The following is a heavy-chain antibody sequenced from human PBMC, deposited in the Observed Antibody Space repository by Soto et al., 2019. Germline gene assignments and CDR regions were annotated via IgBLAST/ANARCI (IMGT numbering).Heavy chain of an antibody. D-gene: IGHD5-18*01. V-gene: IGHV5-51*01. J-gene: IGHJ6*02. CDR3: ARTASPTYYYYYGMDV. CDR2: IYPGDSDT. Sequence: PGESLKISCNGSGYSFTSYWIGWVRQMPGKGLEWMGIIYPGDSDTRYSPSFQGQVTISADKSISTAYLQWSSLKASDTAMYYCARTASPTYYYYYGMDVWGQGTTVTVSS. CDR1: GYSFTSYW.